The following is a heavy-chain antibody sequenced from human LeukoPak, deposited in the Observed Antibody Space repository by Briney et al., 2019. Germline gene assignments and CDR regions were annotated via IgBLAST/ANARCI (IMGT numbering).Heavy chain of an antibody. CDR3: AIRPVNSVSDGFY. D-gene: IGHD2/OR15-2a*01. J-gene: IGHJ4*02. CDR2: IYYSGST. V-gene: IGHV4-39*07. Sequence: PSETLSLTCTVSGGSISSSSYYWGWIRQPPGKGLEWIGSIYYSGSTYYNPSLKSRVTISVDTSKNQFSLKLSSVTAADTAMFYCAIRPVNSVSDGFYWGQGTLVTVSS. CDR1: GGSISSSSYY.